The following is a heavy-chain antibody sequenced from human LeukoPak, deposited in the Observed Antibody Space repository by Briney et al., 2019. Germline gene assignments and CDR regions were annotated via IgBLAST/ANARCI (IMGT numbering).Heavy chain of an antibody. V-gene: IGHV4-4*07. D-gene: IGHD1-26*01. CDR2: IYTSGST. CDR3: ARPIVGSGETEDAFDI. J-gene: IGHJ3*02. Sequence: SETLSLTCTVSGGSISSYYWSWIRQPAGKGLEWIGRIYTSGSTNYNPSLQSRVTMSVDTSKNQFSLKLSSVTAADTAVYYCARPIVGSGETEDAFDIWGQGTMVTVSS. CDR1: GGSISSYY.